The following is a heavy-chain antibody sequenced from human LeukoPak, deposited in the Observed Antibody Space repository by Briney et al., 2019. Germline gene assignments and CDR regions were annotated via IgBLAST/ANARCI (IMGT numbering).Heavy chain of an antibody. D-gene: IGHD3-22*01. Sequence: GGSLRLSCAASGFTFDDYAMHWVRQAPGKGLEWVSGISWNSGSIGYADSVKGRFTISRDNAKNSLYLQMNSLRAEDTAVYYCARDFFYYDSSGYYRVFDYWGQGTLVTVSS. J-gene: IGHJ4*02. CDR3: ARDFFYYDSSGYYRVFDY. CDR1: GFTFDDYA. V-gene: IGHV3-9*01. CDR2: ISWNSGSI.